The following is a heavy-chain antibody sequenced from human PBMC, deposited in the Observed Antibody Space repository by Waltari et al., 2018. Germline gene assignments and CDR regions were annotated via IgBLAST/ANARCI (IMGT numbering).Heavy chain of an antibody. Sequence: EVQLVESGGGVVQSGGSLRLSWAASGLPFSGSWMDWGRPAPGRGLEWVANIKEDGSEKYYVDSVKGRFIISRDNAKNSLYLQMTSLRVEDTAVYYCSRRLDAWGQGTTVTVSS. J-gene: IGHJ6*02. CDR3: SRRLDA. V-gene: IGHV3-7*01. CDR1: GLPFSGSW. CDR2: IKEDGSEK.